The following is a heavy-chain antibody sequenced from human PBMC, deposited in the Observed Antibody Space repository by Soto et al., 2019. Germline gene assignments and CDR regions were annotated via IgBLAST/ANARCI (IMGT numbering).Heavy chain of an antibody. V-gene: IGHV4-59*02. CDR2: MYYTGFS. CDR1: GDSVTSHY. J-gene: IGHJ6*02. CDR3: ARALYDCNYGTDV. D-gene: IGHD3-16*01. Sequence: SETLSLTCSFSGDSVTSHYLTWIRQSPEEGLEWIGYMYYTGFSHYNPSLKSRLTISVDTSKNQFTLQLTSVTAADTAVYYCARALYDCNYGTDVWGQGTTVTVSS.